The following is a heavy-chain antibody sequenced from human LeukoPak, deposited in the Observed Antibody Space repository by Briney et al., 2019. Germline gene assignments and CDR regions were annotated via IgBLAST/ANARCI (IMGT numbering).Heavy chain of an antibody. J-gene: IGHJ4*02. CDR2: IYTSGNT. D-gene: IGHD6-19*01. V-gene: IGHV4-61*02. Sequence: SETLSLTCTVSGGSISSGTYYWSWIRQPAGKGLEWIGRIYTSGNTNYNPSLKSRVTISLDTSKNHSSLKLSSVTAADTAVYYCARMGYSSGWYYFDYWGQGTLVTVSS. CDR1: GGSISSGTYY. CDR3: ARMGYSSGWYYFDY.